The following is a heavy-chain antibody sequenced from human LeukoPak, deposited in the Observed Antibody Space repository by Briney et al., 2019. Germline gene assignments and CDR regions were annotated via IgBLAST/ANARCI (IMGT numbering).Heavy chain of an antibody. CDR2: IIPIFGTA. V-gene: IGHV1-69*13. D-gene: IGHD5-12*01. Sequence: GASMKFSCKASGGTFSSYAISWVRQATGQGLEWMGGIIPIFGTANYAQKFQGRVTITADESTSTAYIELSSLRSEDLPVYYCARSQYAFSGYDGGSPAFHIWGQGTMVTVSS. CDR1: GGTFSSYA. CDR3: ARSQYAFSGYDGGSPAFHI. J-gene: IGHJ3*02.